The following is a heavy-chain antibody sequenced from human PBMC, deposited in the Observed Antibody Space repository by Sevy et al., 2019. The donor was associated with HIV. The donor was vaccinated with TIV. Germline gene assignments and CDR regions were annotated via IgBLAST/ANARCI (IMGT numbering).Heavy chain of an antibody. J-gene: IGHJ4*02. CDR2: ISFDGRNK. CDR3: ARDHCTDGACFRSGYFDY. Sequence: GGSLRLSCAASGFTFADHAFHWVRQAPGKGLEWVAIISFDGRNKRLAESVKGRFTISRDDSKNTVDLQMTSLRPEDTAVYYCARDHCTDGACFRSGYFDYWGQGTLVTVSS. D-gene: IGHD2-8*01. CDR1: GFTFADHA. V-gene: IGHV3-30*04.